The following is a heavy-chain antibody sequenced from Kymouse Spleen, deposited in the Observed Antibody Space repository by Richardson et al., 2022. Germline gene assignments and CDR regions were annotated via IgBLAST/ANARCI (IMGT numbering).Heavy chain of an antibody. CDR1: GGSFSGYY. V-gene: IGHV4-34*01. CDR2: INHSGST. J-gene: IGHJ6*02. Sequence: QVQLQQWGAGLLKPSETLSLTCAVYGGSFSGYYWSWIRQPPGKGLEWIGEINHSGSTNYNPSLKSRVTISVDTSKNQFSLKLSSVTAADTAVYYCARDPYSSGQWDVWGQGTTVTVSS. D-gene: IGHD6-19*01. CDR3: ARDPYSSGQWDV.